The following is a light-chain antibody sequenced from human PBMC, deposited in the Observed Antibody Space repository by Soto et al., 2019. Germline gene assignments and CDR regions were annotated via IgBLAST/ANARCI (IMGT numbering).Light chain of an antibody. Sequence: EIVLTQSPVTLSLSPGERATLSCRASQSGSSSLAWYQHKPGQAPRLLIYDASNRATGIPARFSGSGSETDFNLTVSSLEPEDFAIYYCQQRSDWPLSFGGGNKVEIK. V-gene: IGKV3-11*01. CDR2: DAS. CDR3: QQRSDWPLS. CDR1: QSGSSS. J-gene: IGKJ4*01.